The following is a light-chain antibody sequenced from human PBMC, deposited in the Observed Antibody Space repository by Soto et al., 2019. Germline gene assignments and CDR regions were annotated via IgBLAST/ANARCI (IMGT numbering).Light chain of an antibody. Sequence: QSVLTQPPSAPGSPGQSVTISCTGTKNDIGVYDFVSWYQHHPGKAPRLIIYEVVQRPSGVPDRFSGSKSGNTASLTVSGLQAADEADYFCKSSAGSNTYVLGSGTKVTVL. CDR1: KNDIGVYDF. V-gene: IGLV2-8*01. CDR2: EVV. CDR3: KSSAGSNTYV. J-gene: IGLJ1*01.